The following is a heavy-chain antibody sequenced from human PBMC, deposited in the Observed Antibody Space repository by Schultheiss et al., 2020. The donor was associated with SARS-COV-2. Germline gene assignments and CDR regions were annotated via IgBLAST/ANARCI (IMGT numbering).Heavy chain of an antibody. D-gene: IGHD3-3*01. CDR2: IYYSGST. Sequence: SETLSLTCAVYGGSFSGYYWSWIRQPPGKGLEWIGYIYYSGSTNYNPSLKSRVTISVDTSKNQFSLKLSSVTAADTAVYYCARGLYDFWSGYPLEGWFDPWGQGTLVTVSS. CDR3: ARGLYDFWSGYPLEGWFDP. CDR1: GGSFSGYY. V-gene: IGHV4-59*01. J-gene: IGHJ5*02.